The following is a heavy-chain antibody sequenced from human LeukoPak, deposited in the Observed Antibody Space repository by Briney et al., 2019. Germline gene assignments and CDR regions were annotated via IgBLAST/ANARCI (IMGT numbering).Heavy chain of an antibody. CDR2: ISGSGGST. CDR1: GFTFGTYA. J-gene: IGHJ4*02. CDR3: AKEMAATNAFDY. Sequence: PGGSLRLSCAASGFTFGTYAMTWVRQAPGKGLEWVPGISGSGGSTYYADSVKGRFTISRDNSKNTLHLHMNSLRAEDTAVYYCAKEMAATNAFDYWGQGTLVTVSP. D-gene: IGHD5-24*01. V-gene: IGHV3-23*01.